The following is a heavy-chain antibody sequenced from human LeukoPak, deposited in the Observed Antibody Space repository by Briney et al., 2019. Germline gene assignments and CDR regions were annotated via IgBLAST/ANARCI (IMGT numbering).Heavy chain of an antibody. J-gene: IGHJ4*02. CDR3: AREWWEPHFGLDY. D-gene: IGHD2-15*01. CDR2: ISSSSSYI. Sequence: GSLRLSCAASGFTFSSYSMNWVRQAPGKGLEWVSSISSSSSYIYYADSVKGRFTISRDNAKNSLYLQMNSLRAEDTAVYYCAREWWEPHFGLDYWGQGTLVTVSS. CDR1: GFTFSSYS. V-gene: IGHV3-21*01.